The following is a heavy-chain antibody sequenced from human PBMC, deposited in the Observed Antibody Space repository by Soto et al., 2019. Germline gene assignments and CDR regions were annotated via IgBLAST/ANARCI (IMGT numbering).Heavy chain of an antibody. Sequence: QVQLVESGGGVVQPGRSLRLSCAASGFTFSSYGMHWVRQAPGKGLEWVAVISYDGSNKYYADSVKGRFTISRDNSKNTLYLQMNSLRAEDTAVYYCARGSAMGLGMDVWGQGTTVTVSS. CDR3: ARGSAMGLGMDV. CDR2: ISYDGSNK. V-gene: IGHV3-30*03. CDR1: GFTFSSYG. J-gene: IGHJ6*02. D-gene: IGHD5-18*01.